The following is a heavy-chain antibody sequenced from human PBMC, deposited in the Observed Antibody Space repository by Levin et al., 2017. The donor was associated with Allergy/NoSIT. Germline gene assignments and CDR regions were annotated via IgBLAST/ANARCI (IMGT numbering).Heavy chain of an antibody. CDR3: AKVRRELVIATDAFDI. V-gene: IGHV3-30*18. D-gene: IGHD3-9*01. CDR2: ISDDGSKK. J-gene: IGHJ3*02. Sequence: QSGGSLRLSCAVSGFAFSSYAMHWVRQAPGKGLEWVADISDDGSKKYYADSVKGRFTISRDNLKNTLFLQMNSLRVEDTAVYYCAKVRRELVIATDAFDIWGPGTLVTVSS. CDR1: GFAFSSYA.